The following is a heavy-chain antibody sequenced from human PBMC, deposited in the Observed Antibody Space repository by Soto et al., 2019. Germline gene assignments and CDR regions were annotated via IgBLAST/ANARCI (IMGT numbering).Heavy chain of an antibody. J-gene: IGHJ6*02. V-gene: IGHV1-2*04. D-gene: IGHD3-10*01. CDR1: GSTNPSYH. Sequence: GPLQVSGQSSGSTNPSYHMHWVRQAPGQGLEWMGWVNPNSGGTNYAQKFQGWVTMTRDTSISTAYMELSRLRSDDTAVYYCARSGDYYGSGSHSPPYYYYGMDVWGQGTTVIVSS. CDR2: VNPNSGGT. CDR3: ARSGDYYGSGSHSPPYYYYGMDV.